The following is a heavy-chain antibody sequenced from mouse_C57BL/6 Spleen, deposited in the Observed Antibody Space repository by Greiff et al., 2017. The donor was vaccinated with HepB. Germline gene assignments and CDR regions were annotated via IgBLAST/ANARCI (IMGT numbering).Heavy chain of an antibody. CDR3: ARGLRQAFDY. J-gene: IGHJ2*01. D-gene: IGHD2-4*01. Sequence: VQLQQSGAELARPGASVKLSCKASGYTFTSYGISWVKQRTGQGLEWIGEIYPRSGNTYYNEKFKGKATLTVDTSSSTAYMQLSSLTSEDSAVYYCARGLRQAFDYWGQGTTLTVSS. CDR2: IYPRSGNT. CDR1: GYTFTSYG. V-gene: IGHV1-81*01.